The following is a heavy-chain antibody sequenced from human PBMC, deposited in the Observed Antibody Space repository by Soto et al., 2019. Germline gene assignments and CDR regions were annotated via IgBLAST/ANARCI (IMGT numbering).Heavy chain of an antibody. CDR2: ISYDGSNK. Sequence: QVQLVESGGGVVQPGRSLRLSCAASGFTFSSYAMHWVRQVPGKGLERVAVISYDGSNKYYADSVKGRFTISRDNSRNTLYLQMNSLRAEDTAVYYWARPLWRDDYNWGYFDLWGRGTLVTVSS. CDR1: GFTFSSYA. V-gene: IGHV3-30-3*01. J-gene: IGHJ2*01. CDR3: ARPLWRDDYNWGYFDL. D-gene: IGHD4-4*01.